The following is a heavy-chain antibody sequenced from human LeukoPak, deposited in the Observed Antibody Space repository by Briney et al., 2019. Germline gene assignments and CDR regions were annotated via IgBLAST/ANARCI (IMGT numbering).Heavy chain of an antibody. CDR2: IYPDDSDT. J-gene: IGHJ4*02. CDR3: ARHIGLTTRYLDY. Sequence: GESLKISCKSSGYKFTNYWIAWVRQMPGKGLEWMGMIYPDDSDTRYSPSFQGHVTISADKSITTAYLQWSSLKAPDTAMYYCARHIGLTTRYLDYWGQGTLVTVSS. D-gene: IGHD4/OR15-4a*01. V-gene: IGHV5-51*01. CDR1: GYKFTNYW.